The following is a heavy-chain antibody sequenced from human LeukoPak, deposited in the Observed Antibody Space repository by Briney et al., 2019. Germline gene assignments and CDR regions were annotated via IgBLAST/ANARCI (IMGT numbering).Heavy chain of an antibody. J-gene: IGHJ4*02. V-gene: IGHV3-30-3*01. CDR1: GFTFSSYA. D-gene: IGHD6-13*01. CDR3: ARGSSWFDY. Sequence: PGRSLRLSCAASGFTFSSYAMQWVRQAPGKGLEWVAVISSDGSNKYYADSVKGRFTISRDNSKNTLYVQMNSLRAEDTAMYYCARGSSWFDYWGQGTLVTVSS. CDR2: ISSDGSNK.